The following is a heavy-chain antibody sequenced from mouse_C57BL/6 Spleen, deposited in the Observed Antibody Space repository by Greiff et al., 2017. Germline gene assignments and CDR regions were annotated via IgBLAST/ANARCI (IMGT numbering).Heavy chain of an antibody. CDR3: ARERGYYGSSYGWYFDV. CDR2: ISDGGSYT. CDR1: GFTFSSYA. J-gene: IGHJ1*03. Sequence: EVQVVESGGGLVKPGGSLKLSCAASGFTFSSYAMSWVRQTPEKRLEWVATISDGGSYTYYPDNVKGRFTISRDNAKNNLYLQMSHLKSEDTAMYYCARERGYYGSSYGWYFDVWGTGTTVTVSS. D-gene: IGHD1-1*01. V-gene: IGHV5-4*01.